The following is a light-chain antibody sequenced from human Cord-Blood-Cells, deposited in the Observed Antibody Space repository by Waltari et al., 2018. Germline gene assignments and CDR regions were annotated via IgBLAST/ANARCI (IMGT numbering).Light chain of an antibody. Sequence: QSVLTQPPSASGTPGQRVTISCSGSSSTIGSNTVNWYQQLPGTAPKLLIYSNNQRPSGVPDRFSGSKSGTSASLAISGLQSEDEADYYCAAWDDSLNEEVFGGGTKLTVL. V-gene: IGLV1-44*01. CDR3: AAWDDSLNEEV. CDR2: SNN. CDR1: SSTIGSNT. J-gene: IGLJ2*01.